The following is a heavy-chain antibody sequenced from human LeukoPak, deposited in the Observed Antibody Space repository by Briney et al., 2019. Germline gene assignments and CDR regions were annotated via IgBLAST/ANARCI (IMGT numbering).Heavy chain of an antibody. CDR2: IKDDGSET. V-gene: IGHV3-7*01. CDR1: GFTFSSYE. D-gene: IGHD6-25*01. J-gene: IGHJ6*04. Sequence: GGSLRLSCAASGFTFSSYEMNWVRQAPGKGLEWVANIKDDGSETYYVDSVKGRFTISRDNAKNSLYLQMNTVRTEDMAVYYCARDPAAWDVWGKGTTVTVSS. CDR3: ARDPAAWDV.